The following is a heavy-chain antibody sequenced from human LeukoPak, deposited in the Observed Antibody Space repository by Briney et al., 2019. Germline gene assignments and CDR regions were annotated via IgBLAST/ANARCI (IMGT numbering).Heavy chain of an antibody. CDR3: ASIAAAGVFDY. CDR1: GGSISSYY. J-gene: IGHJ4*02. V-gene: IGHV4-59*08. D-gene: IGHD6-13*01. Sequence: SETLSLTCTVSGGSISSYYWSWIRQPPGKGLEWVGYIYYSGSTNYNPSLKSRVTISVDPSKNQFSLKLSSVTAADTAVYYCASIAAAGVFDYWGQGTLVTVSS. CDR2: IYYSGST.